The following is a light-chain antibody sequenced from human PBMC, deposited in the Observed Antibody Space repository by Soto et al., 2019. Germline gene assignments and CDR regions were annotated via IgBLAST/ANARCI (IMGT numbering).Light chain of an antibody. CDR3: SSYTSSSTPRYV. Sequence: QSVLTQPASVSGSPGQSITISCTVTSSDVGGYNYVSWYQQHPGKAPKLMIYEVSNRPSGVSNRFSGSKSGNTASLTISVLQAEDEADYYCSSYTSSSTPRYVFGTGTKVTVL. V-gene: IGLV2-14*01. J-gene: IGLJ1*01. CDR1: SSDVGGYNY. CDR2: EVS.